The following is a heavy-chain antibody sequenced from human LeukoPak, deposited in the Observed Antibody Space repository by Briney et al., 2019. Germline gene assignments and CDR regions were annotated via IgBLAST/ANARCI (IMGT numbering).Heavy chain of an antibody. CDR3: ARLGSGSNY. Sequence: SQTLSLTCAISGDSVSSNSAARIWIRQSPSRGLEWLGRTYYRSKWYTEYAVSVKSRITINPDTSKNQFSLQLSSVNPEDTAVYYCARLGSGSNYWGQGTLVTVSS. CDR1: GDSVSSNSAA. D-gene: IGHD3-10*01. CDR2: TYYRSKWYT. J-gene: IGHJ4*02. V-gene: IGHV6-1*01.